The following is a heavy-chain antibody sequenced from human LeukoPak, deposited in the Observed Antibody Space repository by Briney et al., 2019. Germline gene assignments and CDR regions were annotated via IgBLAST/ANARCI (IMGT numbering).Heavy chain of an antibody. J-gene: IGHJ4*02. CDR2: IKQDGSEK. V-gene: IGHV3-7*01. Sequence: GGSLRLSCAASGFTFSSYWMSWVRQAPGKGLEWVANIKQDGSEKYYVDSVKGRFTISRDNAKNSLYLQMNSLRAEDTAVYYCASQSYYDFWSGYPKALDYWGQGTLVTVSS. CDR3: ASQSYYDFWSGYPKALDY. CDR1: GFTFSSYW. D-gene: IGHD3-3*01.